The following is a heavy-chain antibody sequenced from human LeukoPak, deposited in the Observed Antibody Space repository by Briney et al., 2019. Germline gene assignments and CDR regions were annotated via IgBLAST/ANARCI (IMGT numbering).Heavy chain of an antibody. J-gene: IGHJ4*02. Sequence: SETLSLTGIVSGYSIDSGYFWGWIRQPPGKGLEWIGNIHHSGTTYYNPSLKSRVTISVDTSKNQFSLNLSSVTAADTAFYYCARDLGSGWSPGYWGQGTLVTVSS. CDR2: IHHSGTT. V-gene: IGHV4-38-2*02. CDR3: ARDLGSGWSPGY. CDR1: GYSIDSGYF. D-gene: IGHD6-19*01.